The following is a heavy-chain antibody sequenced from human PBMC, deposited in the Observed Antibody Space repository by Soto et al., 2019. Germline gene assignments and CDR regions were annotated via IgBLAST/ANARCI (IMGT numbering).Heavy chain of an antibody. Sequence: PSETLSLTCTVSGGSISSDYWSWIRQTPGKGLEWIGYVYFSGSTNYNPSLKSRVLISIDTSRNQFSLKLNSVTAADTAVYYCTGDLDIGHRGYGKSNFWGQGKTVTVSS. V-gene: IGHV4-59*01. J-gene: IGHJ6*02. D-gene: IGHD5-12*01. CDR1: GGSISSDY. CDR2: VYFSGST. CDR3: TGDLDIGHRGYGKSNF.